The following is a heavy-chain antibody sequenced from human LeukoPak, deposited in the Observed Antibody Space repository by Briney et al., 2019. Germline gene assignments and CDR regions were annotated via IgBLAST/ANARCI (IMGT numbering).Heavy chain of an antibody. CDR1: GYTLTELS. CDR2: FDPEDGET. Sequence: ASVKVSCKVSGYTLTELSMHWVRQAPGKGLEWMGGFDPEDGETIYAQKFQGRVTMTEDTSTDTAYMELSSLKSEDTAVYYCANIEEQLAGFEYWGQGNLVNVSS. V-gene: IGHV1-24*01. CDR3: ANIEEQLAGFEY. D-gene: IGHD6-13*01. J-gene: IGHJ4*02.